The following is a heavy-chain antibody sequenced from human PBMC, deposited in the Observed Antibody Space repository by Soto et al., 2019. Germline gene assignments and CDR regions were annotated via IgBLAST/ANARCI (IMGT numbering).Heavy chain of an antibody. CDR1: GGSMSRYY. CDR2: INYSGST. Sequence: SETLSLTCTVSGGSMSRYYWDWIRQPPGKRLEWIGNINYSGSTNYNPSLKSRVTISVDTSKNQLSLKLTSVTAADTAVYYCARGGGSSGVWGQGTLVTVSS. V-gene: IGHV4-59*01. J-gene: IGHJ4*02. CDR3: ARGGGSSGV. D-gene: IGHD6-19*01.